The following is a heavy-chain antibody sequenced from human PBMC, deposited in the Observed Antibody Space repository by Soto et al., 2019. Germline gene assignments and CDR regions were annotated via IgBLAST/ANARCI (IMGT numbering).Heavy chain of an antibody. CDR1: GYTFTSYG. D-gene: IGHD1-7*01. J-gene: IGHJ6*02. CDR2: IGAYNGNT. CDR3: ARDWGLPKLELRWEGSYYYGMDV. Sequence: GASVKVSCKASGYTFTSYGISWVRQAPGQGLEWMGWIGAYNGNTNYAQKLQGRVTMTTDTSTSTAYMELRSLRSDDTAVYYCARDWGLPKLELRWEGSYYYGMDVWGQGTTVTVSS. V-gene: IGHV1-18*01.